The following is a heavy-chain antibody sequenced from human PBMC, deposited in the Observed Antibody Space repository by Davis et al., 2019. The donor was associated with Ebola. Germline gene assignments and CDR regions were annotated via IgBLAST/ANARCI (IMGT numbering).Heavy chain of an antibody. CDR1: GGSISSSSYY. J-gene: IGHJ6*02. CDR2: IYYSGST. D-gene: IGHD3-3*01. V-gene: IGHV4-61*01. CDR3: ARARFGVVSNYYYYYGMDV. Sequence: MPGGSLRLSCTVSGGSISSSSYYWSWIRQPPGKGLEWIGYIYYSGSTNYNPSLKSRVTISVDTSKNQFSLKLSSVTAADTAVYYCARARFGVVSNYYYYYGMDVWGQGTTVTVSS.